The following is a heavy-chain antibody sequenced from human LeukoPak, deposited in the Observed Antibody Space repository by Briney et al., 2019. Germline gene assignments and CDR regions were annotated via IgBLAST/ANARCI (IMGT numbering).Heavy chain of an antibody. CDR2: ISSSGSRI. D-gene: IGHD3-3*01. Sequence: PGGSLRLSCAASGFTFSSYEMNWVRQAPGKGLEWVSYISSSGSRIYYADSVKGRFTISRDKAKNSLYLQMNSLRAEDTAVYYCARKRRWSPGAFDIWGQGTTVTVSS. J-gene: IGHJ3*02. V-gene: IGHV3-48*03. CDR3: ARKRRWSPGAFDI. CDR1: GFTFSSYE.